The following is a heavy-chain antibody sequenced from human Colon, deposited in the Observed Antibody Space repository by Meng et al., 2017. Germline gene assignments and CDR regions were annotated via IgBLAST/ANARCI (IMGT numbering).Heavy chain of an antibody. Sequence: QVHLQEAGPGLVKPSETRSLTWAVSGASITTRNWWNWVRQAPGKGLEWIGDVFHTGGTSYNPSLESRLTISVDRSKNQFYLNLRSVTAADTATYYCARGGDWGFDYWGPGTLVTVSS. D-gene: IGHD3-16*01. CDR2: VFHTGGT. J-gene: IGHJ4*02. CDR3: ARGGDWGFDY. V-gene: IGHV4-4*02. CDR1: GASITTRNW.